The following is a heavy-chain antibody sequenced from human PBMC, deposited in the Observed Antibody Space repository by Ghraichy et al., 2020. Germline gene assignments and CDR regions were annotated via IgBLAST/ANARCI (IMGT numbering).Heavy chain of an antibody. CDR2: TYNRGST. Sequence: SETLSLTCTVSGASIITDGYSWSWIRQAPGKGLEWIGYTYNRGSTFYNPSLESRVTISVDTSRNQVSLNLDSVTAADTAVYYCARDRSSFFDYWGQGILVTVSS. V-gene: IGHV4-30-4*07. J-gene: IGHJ4*02. CDR3: ARDRSSFFDY. CDR1: GASIITDGYS.